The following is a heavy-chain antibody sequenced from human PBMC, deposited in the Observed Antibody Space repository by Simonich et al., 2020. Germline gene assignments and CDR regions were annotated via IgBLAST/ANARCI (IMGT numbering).Heavy chain of an antibody. Sequence: QVQLVQSGAEVKKPGASVKVSCKATGYTFTGYYMHWVRQAPGQGLEWMGWNNPNRVGKNNAQKFQGRVTMTRDTSISTAYMELSRLRSDDTAVYYCARDRAARYYYYYYMDVWGKGTTVTVSS. J-gene: IGHJ6*03. CDR2: NNPNRVGK. V-gene: IGHV1-2*02. D-gene: IGHD6-6*01. CDR3: ARDRAARYYYYYYMDV. CDR1: GYTFTGYY.